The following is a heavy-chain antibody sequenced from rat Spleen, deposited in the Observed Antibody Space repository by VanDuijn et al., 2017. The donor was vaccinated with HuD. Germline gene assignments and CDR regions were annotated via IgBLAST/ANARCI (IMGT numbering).Heavy chain of an antibody. CDR3: ARHAREKYYSGPFAY. D-gene: IGHD1-1*01. CDR1: GFTFSNYD. V-gene: IGHV5-25*01. CDR2: ISTGGGNT. Sequence: EVQLVESGGGLVQPGWSLKLSCAASGFTFSNYDMAWVRPAPTKGLEWVASISTGGGNTYYRDSVKGRFTFCRDDAKSTLCLQMDSLRSEDTATYYCARHAREKYYSGPFAYWGQGTLVTVSS. J-gene: IGHJ3*01.